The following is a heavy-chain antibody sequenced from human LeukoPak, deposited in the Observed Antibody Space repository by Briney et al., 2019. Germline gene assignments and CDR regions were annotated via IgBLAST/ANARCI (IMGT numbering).Heavy chain of an antibody. D-gene: IGHD3-10*01. V-gene: IGHV4-59*01. J-gene: IGHJ5*02. CDR3: ARANGSGSYSTRWFDP. CDR1: GGSISSYY. CDR2: IYYSGST. Sequence: AETLSLTCTVSGGSISSYYWSWIRQPPGKGLEWIGYIYYSGSTNYNPSLKSRVTISVDTSKNQFSLKLSSVTAADTAVYYCARANGSGSYSTRWFDPWGQGTRVTVSS.